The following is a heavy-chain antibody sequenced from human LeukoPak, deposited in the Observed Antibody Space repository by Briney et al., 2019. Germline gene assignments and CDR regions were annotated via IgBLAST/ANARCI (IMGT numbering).Heavy chain of an antibody. V-gene: IGHV3-7*03. CDR1: GFTFSSYW. Sequence: AGGSLRLSCAASGFTFSSYWMSWVRQAPVKGLEWVANIKQDGSEKYYVDSVKGRFTISRDNAKNSLYLQMNSLRAEDTAVYYCARDTTYYGSGSYYPDAFDIWGQGTMVTVSS. CDR2: IKQDGSEK. D-gene: IGHD3-10*01. J-gene: IGHJ3*02. CDR3: ARDTTYYGSGSYYPDAFDI.